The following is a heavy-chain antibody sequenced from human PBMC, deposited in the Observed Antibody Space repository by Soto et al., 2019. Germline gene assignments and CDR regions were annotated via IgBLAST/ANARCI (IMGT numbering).Heavy chain of an antibody. CDR1: GFTFSSYS. J-gene: IGHJ5*02. Sequence: GGSLRLSCVASGFTFSSYSMNWVRQAPGKGLEWVSSISSSSSYIYYADAVKGRFTISRDNAKNSLYLQMNSLRAEDTAVYYCARAAAYGDYESWFDPWGQGTLVTVSS. CDR3: ARAAAYGDYESWFDP. V-gene: IGHV3-21*01. CDR2: ISSSSSYI. D-gene: IGHD4-17*01.